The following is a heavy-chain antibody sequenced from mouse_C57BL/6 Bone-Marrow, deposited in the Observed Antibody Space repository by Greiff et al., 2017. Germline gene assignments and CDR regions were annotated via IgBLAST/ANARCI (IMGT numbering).Heavy chain of an antibody. CDR1: GYTFTSYT. CDR2: INPSSGYT. CDR3: ARYDWPFAY. D-gene: IGHD2-12*01. J-gene: IGHJ3*01. V-gene: IGHV1-4*01. Sequence: QVQLKESGAELARPGASVKMSCKASGYTFTSYTMHWVKQRPGQGLEWIGYINPSSGYTKYNQKFKDKATLTADKSSSTAYMQLSSLTSEDSAVYYCARYDWPFAYWGQGTLVTVSA.